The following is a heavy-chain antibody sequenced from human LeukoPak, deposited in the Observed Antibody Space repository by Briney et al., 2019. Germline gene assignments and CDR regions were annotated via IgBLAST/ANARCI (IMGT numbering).Heavy chain of an antibody. CDR2: INQDGSEK. Sequence: GGSLRLSCAASRFTFSSNWMTWVRQAPGKGLEWVANINQDGSEKFYVDSVKGXXTISRDNAKNSLDLQMNSLRDGDTAVYFCARDYDWGQGTLVTVSS. J-gene: IGHJ4*02. V-gene: IGHV3-7*04. CDR3: ARDYD. D-gene: IGHD3-16*01. CDR1: RFTFSSNW.